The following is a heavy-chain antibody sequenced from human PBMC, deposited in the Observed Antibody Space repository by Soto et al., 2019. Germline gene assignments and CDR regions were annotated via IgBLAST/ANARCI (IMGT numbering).Heavy chain of an antibody. CDR3: ASKTKGSGDSYYYGMDV. V-gene: IGHV1-69*13. CDR2: IIPIFGTA. J-gene: IGHJ6*02. Sequence: ASVKVSCKASGGTFSSYAISWVRQAPGQGLEWMGGIIPIFGTANYAQKFQGRVTITADESTSTAYMELSSLRSEDTVVYYCASKTKGSGDSYYYGMDVWGQGTTVTVSS. D-gene: IGHD2-15*01. CDR1: GGTFSSYA.